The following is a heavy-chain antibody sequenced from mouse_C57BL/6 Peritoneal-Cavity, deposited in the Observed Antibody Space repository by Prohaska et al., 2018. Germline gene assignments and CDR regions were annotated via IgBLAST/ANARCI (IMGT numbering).Heavy chain of an antibody. V-gene: IGHV11-2*01. CDR3: MGYGNYWDIDD. CDR1: GFLFSGVC. D-gene: IGHD2-1*01. Sequence: GPSCEGSGFLFSGVCLRWVVQTPGKTLEWIGDINSDGSAINYAPSIKDRFTIFRDNDKSTLYLQMSNVRSEDTDTYYCMGYGNYWDIDDWGTGTTVTVSS. J-gene: IGHJ1*03. CDR2: INSDGSAI.